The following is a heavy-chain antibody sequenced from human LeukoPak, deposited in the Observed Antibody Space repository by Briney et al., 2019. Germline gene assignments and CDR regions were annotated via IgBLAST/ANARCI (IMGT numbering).Heavy chain of an antibody. Sequence: TTSETLSLTCTVSGGSISSSSYYWGWIRQPPGNGLEWIGSIYSGGTYYNPSLKSRVTTSVDTSKNQFSLNLRSVTAADTAVYYCAREILYDSTGHYLWGQGTLVTVSS. J-gene: IGHJ4*02. CDR1: GGSISSSSYY. D-gene: IGHD3-22*01. CDR3: AREILYDSTGHYL. CDR2: IYSGGT. V-gene: IGHV4-39*07.